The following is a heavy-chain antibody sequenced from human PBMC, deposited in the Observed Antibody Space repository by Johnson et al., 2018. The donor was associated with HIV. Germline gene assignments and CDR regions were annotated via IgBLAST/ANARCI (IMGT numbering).Heavy chain of an antibody. Sequence: VQLVESGGGVVQPGGSLTLSCAASGFVFSDYVMHWVRQAPGKGLDWVTFIRYDGSGKYYADSVNGRFPISRDNSKNTLYLQMNRLRAEETAVYYCAKDVGNYWPNAFDIWGQGTTVTVSS. D-gene: IGHD3-22*01. CDR3: AKDVGNYWPNAFDI. J-gene: IGHJ3*02. V-gene: IGHV3-30*02. CDR1: GFVFSDYV. CDR2: IRYDGSGK.